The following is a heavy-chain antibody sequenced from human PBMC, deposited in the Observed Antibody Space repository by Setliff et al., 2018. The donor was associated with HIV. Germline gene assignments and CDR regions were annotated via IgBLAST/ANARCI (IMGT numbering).Heavy chain of an antibody. D-gene: IGHD3-10*01. J-gene: IGHJ4*02. CDR3: ASGDYFNC. CDR2: ITSRSADI. Sequence: PGGSLRLSCAASGFTFSTFSMSWVRQAPGKGLEWVSSITSRSADIYYADSVRGRFTISRDNARNSLVLQMNSLRADDTAVYYCASGDYFNCWGQGTLVTVSS. V-gene: IGHV3-21*01. CDR1: GFTFSTFS.